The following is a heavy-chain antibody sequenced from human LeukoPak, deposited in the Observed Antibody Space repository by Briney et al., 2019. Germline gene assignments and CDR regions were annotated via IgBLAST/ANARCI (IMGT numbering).Heavy chain of an antibody. CDR1: GGSISFSSDY. V-gene: IGHV4-39*01. CDR3: ARRLSTRSYYLDD. Sequence: PSETLSLTCTVSGGSISFSSDYWGWIRQPPGNGLEWIGDIYYSGTTNYNPSLKSRVTMSVDTSKNQFSLKLNSATAADTAVYYCARRLSTRSYYLDDWGQGTLVTVSS. CDR2: IYYSGTT. J-gene: IGHJ4*02. D-gene: IGHD2/OR15-2a*01.